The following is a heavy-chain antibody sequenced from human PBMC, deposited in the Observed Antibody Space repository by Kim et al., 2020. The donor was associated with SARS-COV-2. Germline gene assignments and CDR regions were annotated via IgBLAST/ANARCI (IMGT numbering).Heavy chain of an antibody. V-gene: IGHV3-64*01. CDR1: GFTFNSYA. CDR2: ISSNEGST. D-gene: IGHD2-8*01. CDR3: ARAQGRTYYYYMDV. Sequence: GGSLRLSCAASGFTFNSYAMHWVRQAPGKGLEYVSGISSNEGSTYYANSVKGRFTISRDNSKNTLYLQMGSLRAEDMAVYYCARAQGRTYYYYMDVCGKG. J-gene: IGHJ6*03.